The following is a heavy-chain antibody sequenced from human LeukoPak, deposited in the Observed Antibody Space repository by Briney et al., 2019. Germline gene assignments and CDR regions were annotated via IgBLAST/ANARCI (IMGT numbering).Heavy chain of an antibody. CDR1: GFTFSGSA. Sequence: GGSLRLSCAASGFTFSGSAMHWVRQASGKGLEWVGRIRSKANSYATAYAASVKGRFTISRDDSKNTAYLQMNSLKTEDTAVYYCTTHFYGLPGGDYPHYYYYGMDVWGQGATVTVSS. D-gene: IGHD4-17*01. CDR2: IRSKANSYAT. CDR3: TTHFYGLPGGDYPHYYYYGMDV. J-gene: IGHJ6*02. V-gene: IGHV3-73*01.